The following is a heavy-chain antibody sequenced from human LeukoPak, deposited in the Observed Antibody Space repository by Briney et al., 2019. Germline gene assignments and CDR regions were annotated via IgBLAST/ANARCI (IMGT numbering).Heavy chain of an antibody. CDR3: AKGSASSWYLLSFWYFDL. CDR2: ISGSGGTT. J-gene: IGHJ2*01. CDR1: GITFSSYA. Sequence: GGSLRLSCAASGITFSSYAMSWVRQAPGKGLEWVPTISGSGGTTCYTDSVKGRFTISRDNSKNTLYLQMNSLRAEDTAVYYCAKGSASSWYLLSFWYFDLWGRGTLVTVSS. V-gene: IGHV3-23*01. D-gene: IGHD6-13*01.